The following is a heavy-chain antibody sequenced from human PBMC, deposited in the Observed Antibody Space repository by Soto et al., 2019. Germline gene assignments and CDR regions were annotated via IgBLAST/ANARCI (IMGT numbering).Heavy chain of an antibody. Sequence: QVQLVQSGAEVKRPGASVKVSCKASGYTLTDNYMHWVREDPGQGLEWMGWINPNGGTNYAQKFQSRVTMTRDTSISTAYMELSRLRSDDTAVYYCARSLTTLTTLLDYWGQGTLVTVSS. CDR1: GYTLTDNY. J-gene: IGHJ4*02. V-gene: IGHV1-2*02. CDR2: INPNGGT. CDR3: ARSLTTLTTLLDY. D-gene: IGHD4-17*01.